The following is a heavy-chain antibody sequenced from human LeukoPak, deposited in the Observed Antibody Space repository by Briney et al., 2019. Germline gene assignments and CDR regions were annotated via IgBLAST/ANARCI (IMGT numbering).Heavy chain of an antibody. Sequence: GGSLRLSCVASGFTFSSYWMHWVRQAPGKGLVWVSRIKSDGKTNYADSVKGRFTISRDNAKNSVSLQMNSLRAEDTGVYYCARAPSEIGGYYPEYFRHWGQGTLVTVSS. V-gene: IGHV3-74*01. J-gene: IGHJ1*01. D-gene: IGHD3-22*01. CDR3: ARAPSEIGGYYPEYFRH. CDR1: GFTFSSYW. CDR2: IKSDGKT.